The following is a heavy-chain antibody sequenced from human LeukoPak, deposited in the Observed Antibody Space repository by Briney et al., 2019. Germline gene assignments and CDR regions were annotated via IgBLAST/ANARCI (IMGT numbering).Heavy chain of an antibody. CDR3: VTTWGDY. Sequence: GSLRLSCAASGFTLSGYWMNWVRQAPGKGLEWVANINLGGSAKLYVDSVKGRFTISRDNAKNTLYLQMNGLRAEDTAIYYCVTTWGDYWGQGTLVTVSS. D-gene: IGHD3-16*01. CDR2: INLGGSAK. V-gene: IGHV3-7*01. J-gene: IGHJ4*02. CDR1: GFTLSGYW.